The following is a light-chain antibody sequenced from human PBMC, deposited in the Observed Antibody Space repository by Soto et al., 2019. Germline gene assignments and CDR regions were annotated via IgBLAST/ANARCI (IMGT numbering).Light chain of an antibody. CDR3: MQGLQTLPP. CDR1: QSLLHSDGYNY. J-gene: IGKJ3*01. CDR2: LTS. Sequence: DIVMTQSPLSLPVTPGEPASISCRSSQSLLHSDGYNYLDWYLQKPGQSPQLLIYLTSKRASGVPVRFSGSGSGTDFILKISRVEAEEVGVYYCMQGLQTLPPFGPGTKVHIK. V-gene: IGKV2-28*01.